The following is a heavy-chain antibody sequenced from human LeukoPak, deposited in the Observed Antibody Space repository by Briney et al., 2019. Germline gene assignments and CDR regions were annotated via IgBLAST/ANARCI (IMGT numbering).Heavy chain of an antibody. CDR1: GYTFTGYY. J-gene: IGHJ4*02. CDR3: ARRGPAAGTDFDY. V-gene: IGHV1-2*02. CDR2: INPNSGGT. Sequence: GASVKVSCKASGYTFTGYYMHWVRQAPGQGLEWMGWINPNSGGTNYAQKFQGRVTMTRDTSISTAYMELSRLRSDDTAVYYCARRGPAAGTDFDYWGQGTLVTVSS. D-gene: IGHD6-13*01.